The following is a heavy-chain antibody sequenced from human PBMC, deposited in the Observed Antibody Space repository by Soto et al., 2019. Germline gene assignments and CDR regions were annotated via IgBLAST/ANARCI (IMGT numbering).Heavy chain of an antibody. CDR3: ARDQIVVVPAATPYDAFDI. Sequence: VASVKVSCKASGYTFTGYYMHWVRQAPGQGLEWMGWINPNSGGTNYAQKFQGRVTMTRDTSISTAYMELSRLRSDDTAVYYCARDQIVVVPAATPYDAFDIWGQGTMVTVSS. CDR2: INPNSGGT. CDR1: GYTFTGYY. V-gene: IGHV1-2*02. D-gene: IGHD2-2*01. J-gene: IGHJ3*02.